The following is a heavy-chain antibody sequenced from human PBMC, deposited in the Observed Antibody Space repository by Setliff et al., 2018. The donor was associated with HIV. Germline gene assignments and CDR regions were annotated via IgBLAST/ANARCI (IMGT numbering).Heavy chain of an antibody. V-gene: IGHV4-34*01. J-gene: IGHJ4*02. CDR1: GGSFSGFY. CDR2: INPGGST. Sequence: SETLSLTCAVYGGSFSGFYWNWIRQPPGGGLEWIGEINPGGSTNYNPSLKSRVTISVDTSKKQSSLTLTSVTAADTGVYYCARVGEKPIIFDYWGQETLVTVSS. CDR3: ARVGEKPIIFDY. D-gene: IGHD3-16*01.